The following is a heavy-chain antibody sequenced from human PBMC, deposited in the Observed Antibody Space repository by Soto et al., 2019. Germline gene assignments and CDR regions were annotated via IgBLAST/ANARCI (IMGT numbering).Heavy chain of an antibody. CDR2: ISAYNGNT. CDR1: GYTFTSYG. J-gene: IGHJ3*02. D-gene: IGHD3-10*01. Sequence: ASVKVSCKASGYTFTSYGISWVRQAPGQGLERMGWISAYNGNTNYAQKLQGRVTMTTDTSTSTAYMELRSLRSDDTAVYYCASRPAVYYYGSGSYADIWGQGTMVTVS. CDR3: ASRPAVYYYGSGSYADI. V-gene: IGHV1-18*01.